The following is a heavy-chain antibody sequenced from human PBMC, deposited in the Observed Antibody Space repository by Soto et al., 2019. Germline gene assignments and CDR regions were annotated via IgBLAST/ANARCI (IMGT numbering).Heavy chain of an antibody. D-gene: IGHD6-13*01. CDR3: AKSRAGLFHAYDL. J-gene: IGHJ3*01. V-gene: IGHV4-39*01. CDR1: GGSITSSSYY. CDR2: MYYTGSA. Sequence: SETLSLTCTVSGGSITSSSYYWGWIRQPPGRGLEWIGTMYYTGSASSNPSLKSRVTMSVDTSKTQFSLKLNSVTAADTAVYSCAKSRAGLFHAYDLWGQGTMVTVSS.